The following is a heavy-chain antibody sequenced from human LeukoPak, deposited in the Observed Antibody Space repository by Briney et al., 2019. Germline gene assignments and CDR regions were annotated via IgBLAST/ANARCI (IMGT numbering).Heavy chain of an antibody. J-gene: IGHJ4*02. V-gene: IGHV1-69*02. CDR3: SRADGYYDFWSGYYLNY. Sequence: SVKVSCKASGGTFSSYTISWVRQAPGQGLEWMGRIIPIRGIANYAQKFQGRVTMTADKSTSTAYMELSSLRSEDTAVYYCSRADGYYDFWSGYYLNYWGQGTLVTVSS. CDR2: IIPIRGIA. CDR1: GGTFSSYT. D-gene: IGHD3-3*01.